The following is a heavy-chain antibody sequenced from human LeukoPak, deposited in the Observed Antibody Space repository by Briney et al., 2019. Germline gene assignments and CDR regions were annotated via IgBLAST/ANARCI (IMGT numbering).Heavy chain of an antibody. Sequence: GRSLRLSCAPSGFTFSSFWTHWVRQAPGKGLEWVSGISGSAGGTFYSDSVRGRFTISRDSPKNTLYLQMNSLRVEDTAVYYCTKDPLDYWGQGTLVTVSS. V-gene: IGHV3-23*01. CDR3: TKDPLDY. J-gene: IGHJ4*02. CDR2: ISGSAGGT. CDR1: GFTFSSFW.